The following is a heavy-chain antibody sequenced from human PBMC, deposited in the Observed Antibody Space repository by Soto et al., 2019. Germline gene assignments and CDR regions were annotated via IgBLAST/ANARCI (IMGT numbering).Heavy chain of an antibody. D-gene: IGHD3-10*01. CDR2: SRDKPQGYST. CDR3: ARGGGFGEQHSDAFDI. CDR1: GFTLSDHY. J-gene: IGHJ3*02. Sequence: EVQLVESGGGLVQPGGSLRLSCAGSGFTLSDHYIDWVRQAPGKGLEWVGRSRDKPQGYSTAYAASVKGRFTTSRDESKNSAYLQMNSLKTEDTAVYYCARGGGFGEQHSDAFDIWGQGTMVTVSS. V-gene: IGHV3-72*01.